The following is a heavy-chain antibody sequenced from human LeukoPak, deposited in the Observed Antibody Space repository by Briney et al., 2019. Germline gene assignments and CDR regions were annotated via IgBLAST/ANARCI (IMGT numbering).Heavy chain of an antibody. CDR2: IYYDGSHK. D-gene: IGHD3-22*01. J-gene: IGHJ4*02. Sequence: GGSLRLSCAASGFTFSDYYMTWIRQAPGKGLEWVAVIYYDGSHKYYADSVKGRFTISRGNAKNSLYLQMNSLRAEDTAVYYCARDAYRYYYDSGGPQGPDDYWGQGTLVTVSS. V-gene: IGHV3-33*08. CDR1: GFTFSDYY. CDR3: ARDAYRYYYDSGGPQGPDDY.